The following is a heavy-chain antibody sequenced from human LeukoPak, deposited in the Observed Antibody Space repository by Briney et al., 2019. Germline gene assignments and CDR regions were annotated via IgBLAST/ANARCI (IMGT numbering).Heavy chain of an antibody. J-gene: IGHJ4*02. CDR3: AKDRARITMVRGVITDY. D-gene: IGHD3-10*01. V-gene: IGHV3-23*01. CDR2: ISGGGGRT. Sequence: PGGSLRLSCAASGFTFSIYAMNWVRQAPGEGLEWVSGISGGGGRTYYADSVKGRFTISRDNSNNTLYLQMNSLRAEDTAVYYCAKDRARITMVRGVITDYWGQGTLVTVSS. CDR1: GFTFSIYA.